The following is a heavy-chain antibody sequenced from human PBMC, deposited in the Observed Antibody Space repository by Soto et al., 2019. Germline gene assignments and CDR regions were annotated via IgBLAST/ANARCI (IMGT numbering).Heavy chain of an antibody. Sequence: QVQLQESGPGLVKPSQTLSLTCTVSGCSISSGGYYWSWIRQHPGKGLEWIGYIYYSGSTYYNPSLKSRVTISVDTSKNQFSLKLSSVTAADTAVYYCARHCSSTSCSPHYYYGMDVWGQGTTVTVYS. CDR2: IYYSGST. V-gene: IGHV4-31*03. J-gene: IGHJ6*02. CDR1: GCSISSGGYY. D-gene: IGHD2-2*01. CDR3: ARHCSSTSCSPHYYYGMDV.